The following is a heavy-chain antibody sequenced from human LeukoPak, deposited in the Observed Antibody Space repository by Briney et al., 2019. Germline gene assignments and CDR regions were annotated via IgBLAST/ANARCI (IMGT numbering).Heavy chain of an antibody. D-gene: IGHD2-15*01. Sequence: GGSLRLSCAASGFTFSSYAMSWVRQAPGKGLEWVSHISNNGVSKSYADSVKGRYTISRDNSKNTLYLQLNSLRAEDTAVYYCAKPHTPYCSGGTCYVFDFWGQGTLVAVSS. CDR1: GFTFSSYA. V-gene: IGHV3-23*01. J-gene: IGHJ4*02. CDR3: AKPHTPYCSGGTCYVFDF. CDR2: ISNNGVSK.